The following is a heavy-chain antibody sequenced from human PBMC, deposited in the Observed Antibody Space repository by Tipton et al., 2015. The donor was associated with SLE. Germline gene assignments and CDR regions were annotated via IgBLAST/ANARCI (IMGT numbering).Heavy chain of an antibody. J-gene: IGHJ3*02. Sequence: TLSLTCTVSGDSISDVNYYWNWIRQRPGKGLEWIGYIHYSGSTYYNPSLKSRVTFSVDTSENQFSLRLNSVTAADTAVYYCAKDWAFDIWGQGTMVTVSS. V-gene: IGHV4-30-4*08. CDR3: AKDWAFDI. CDR2: IHYSGST. CDR1: GDSISDVNYY.